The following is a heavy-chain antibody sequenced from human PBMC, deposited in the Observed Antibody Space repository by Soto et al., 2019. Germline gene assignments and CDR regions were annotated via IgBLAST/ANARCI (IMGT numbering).Heavy chain of an antibody. CDR2: IYYSGST. D-gene: IGHD6-19*01. Sequence: PSATLSLTSTFSGGSINSSSYYCCWIRHPPGKGLEWIGSIYYSGSTYYNPSLKSRVTISVDTSKNQFSLKLSSVTAADTAVYYCARISGPAVAGTYGMDVWGQGTTVTVSS. CDR1: GGSINSSSYY. J-gene: IGHJ6*02. CDR3: ARISGPAVAGTYGMDV. V-gene: IGHV4-39*01.